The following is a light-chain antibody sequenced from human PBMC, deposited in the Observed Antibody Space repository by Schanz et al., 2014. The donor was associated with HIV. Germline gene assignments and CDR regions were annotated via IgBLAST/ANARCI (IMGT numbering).Light chain of an antibody. V-gene: IGKV3D-15*01. J-gene: IGKJ4*01. Sequence: EIVMTQSPATLSMSPGERATLSCRASQSVGTNLAWFQQKPGQAPRLLIYGASNRATGVPDRFSGSGSGTDFTLTISSLEPEDFAVYYCQQRSDWPPLTFGGGTKVEIK. CDR2: GAS. CDR1: QSVGTN. CDR3: QQRSDWPPLT.